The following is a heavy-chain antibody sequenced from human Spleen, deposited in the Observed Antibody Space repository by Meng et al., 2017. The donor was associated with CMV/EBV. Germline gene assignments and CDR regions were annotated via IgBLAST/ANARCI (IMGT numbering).Heavy chain of an antibody. V-gene: IGHV1-2*02. Sequence: GYASTGSYSNWGRQAPEKGLEWMGWIDPIRGGTNYAKRFQGGVTVTRDTSTSTAYMELSRLKPDDTTVYYCAEGGGRGSSYSNLDYWGQGTLVTVSS. CDR3: AEGGGRGSSYSNLDY. CDR1: GYASTGSY. CDR2: IDPIRGGT. D-gene: IGHD1-26*01. J-gene: IGHJ4*02.